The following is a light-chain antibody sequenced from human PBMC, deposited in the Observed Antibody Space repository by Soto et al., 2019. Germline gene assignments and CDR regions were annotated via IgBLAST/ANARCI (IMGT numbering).Light chain of an antibody. CDR1: QNVYNN. CDR3: QQCRNWPLT. V-gene: IGKV3-15*01. J-gene: IGKJ4*01. CDR2: DAS. Sequence: EIVMTQSPATLSVSPGEGATLSCKASQNVYNNLAWYQLRPGQPPRLLIYDASTRATGISARFSGSGYGTEFTLTISSLQSEDFAVYFCQQCRNWPLTFGGGTKVEIK.